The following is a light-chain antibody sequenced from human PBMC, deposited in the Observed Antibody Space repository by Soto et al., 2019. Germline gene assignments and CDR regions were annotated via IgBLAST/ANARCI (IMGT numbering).Light chain of an antibody. J-gene: IGLJ2*01. V-gene: IGLV1-40*01. CDR2: ADT. CDR3: QSSDSSLSGHVV. Sequence: QSVLTQPPSVSGAPGQRVTISCTGSSSNIGAGYDVHWYQQLPGTAPKLVIYADTNRPSGVPDRLSGSKSGTSASLAITGLQPEDEADYYCQSSDSSLSGHVVFGGGTQLTVL. CDR1: SSNIGAGYD.